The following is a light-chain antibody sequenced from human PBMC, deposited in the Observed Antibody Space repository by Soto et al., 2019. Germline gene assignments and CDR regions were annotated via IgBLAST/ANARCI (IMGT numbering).Light chain of an antibody. CDR3: QLYGKSPPRT. CDR2: GAS. V-gene: IGKV3-20*01. CDR1: QSVSSSY. Sequence: EIVLTQSPGTLSLSPGERATLSCRVSQSVSSSYLGWYQQKPGQAPRLLIYGASSRATGIPDLFSGSGSGTDLTLTIARLGPEDLAVYCCQLYGKSPPRTFGQGTKGEI. J-gene: IGKJ1*01.